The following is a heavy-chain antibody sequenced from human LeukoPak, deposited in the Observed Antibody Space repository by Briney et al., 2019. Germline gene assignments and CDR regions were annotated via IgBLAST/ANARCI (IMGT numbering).Heavy chain of an antibody. Sequence: GGSLRLSCVASGFIVSSNYMTWVRQAPGKGLEWVPLIYSGGSTYYADSVKGRFTISRDNSKNTLYLQMNSLRAEDTAVYYCAKDFYRLGEFDAFENWGQGTMVTVSS. CDR2: IYSGGST. CDR3: AKDFYRLGEFDAFEN. J-gene: IGHJ3*02. CDR1: GFIVSSNY. D-gene: IGHD3-16*01. V-gene: IGHV3-66*01.